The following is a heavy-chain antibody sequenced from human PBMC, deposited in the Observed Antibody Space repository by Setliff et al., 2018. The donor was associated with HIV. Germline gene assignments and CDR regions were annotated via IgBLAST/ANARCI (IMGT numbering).Heavy chain of an antibody. D-gene: IGHD3-3*01. Sequence: SVKVSYKASGYTFTSYDINWVRQAPGQGLEWMGWIIPIFGTTDYAQKFQGRVTVTADKSTSTAYMELSSLRSEDTAIYYCARDPSYSPYYDFWSGYYPHDALDIWGQGTMVTVSS. V-gene: IGHV1-69*06. CDR3: ARDPSYSPYYDFWSGYYPHDALDI. J-gene: IGHJ3*02. CDR1: GYTFTSYD. CDR2: IIPIFGTT.